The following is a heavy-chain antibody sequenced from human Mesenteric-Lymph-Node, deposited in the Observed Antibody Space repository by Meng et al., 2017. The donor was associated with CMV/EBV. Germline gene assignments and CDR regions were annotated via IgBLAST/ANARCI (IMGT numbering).Heavy chain of an antibody. CDR1: GGSLSDQY. Sequence: CAVCGGSLSDQYWSWLRQPPGKGLEWIGEINHRGSTYYNPSLESRVTISVDTSKNQFSLKLSSLTAADTAVYYCASNIGVGRRHFDSWGQGTLVTVSS. D-gene: IGHD2-2*01. CDR3: ASNIGVGRRHFDS. J-gene: IGHJ4*02. CDR2: INHRGST. V-gene: IGHV4-34*01.